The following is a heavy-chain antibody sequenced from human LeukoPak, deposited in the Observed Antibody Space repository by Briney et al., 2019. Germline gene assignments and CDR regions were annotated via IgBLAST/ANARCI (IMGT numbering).Heavy chain of an antibody. J-gene: IGHJ5*02. D-gene: IGHD4-17*01. CDR1: GGTFSNYK. CDR3: ARPSSTGWFDP. V-gene: IGHV1-69*02. Sequence: SVKVSCKASGGTFSNYKITWVRQAPGQGLEWMGRIIPITGMANYAQKFQGRVTITADKSTSTAYMELSSLRSEDTAVYYCARPSSTGWFDPWGQGTLVTVSS. CDR2: IIPITGMA.